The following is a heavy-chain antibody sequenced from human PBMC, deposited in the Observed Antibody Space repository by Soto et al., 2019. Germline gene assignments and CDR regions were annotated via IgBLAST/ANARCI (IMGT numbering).Heavy chain of an antibody. J-gene: IGHJ6*02. CDR2: ISAYNGNT. V-gene: IGHV1-18*01. D-gene: IGHD6-19*01. CDR3: ARNVVTVAGTLEYYYYGMDV. CDR1: GYTFTSYG. Sequence: ASVKVSCKASGYTFTSYGISWVRQAPGQGLEWMGWISAYNGNTNYAQKLQGRVTMTTDTSTSTAYMELRSLRSDDTAVYYCARNVVTVAGTLEYYYYGMDVWGQGTTVTVSS.